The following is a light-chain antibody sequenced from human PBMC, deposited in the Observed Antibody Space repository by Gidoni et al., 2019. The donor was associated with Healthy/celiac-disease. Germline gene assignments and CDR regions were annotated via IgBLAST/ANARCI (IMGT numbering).Light chain of an antibody. J-gene: IGKJ1*01. CDR1: QSVSSN. Sequence: DIVMTQSPATLSVSPGERATFSCRASQSVSSNLAWYQQKPGQAPRLLIYGASTSATGIPARFRGSGSGTEFTLTISSLQSEDFAVYYCQQYNNWPLAFGQGTKVEIK. V-gene: IGKV3-15*01. CDR2: GAS. CDR3: QQYNNWPLA.